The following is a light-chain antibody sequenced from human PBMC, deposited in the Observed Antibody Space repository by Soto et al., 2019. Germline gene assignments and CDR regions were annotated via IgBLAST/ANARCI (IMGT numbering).Light chain of an antibody. J-gene: IGKJ1*01. CDR2: AAS. CDR1: QGISNY. V-gene: IGKV1-27*01. Sequence: DIQMTQSPSSLSASVGDRVTITCRASQGISNYLAWYQQKPGKVPKLLIYAASTLQSGVPSRFSGSGSGTEFTLTISSLQPEEVATYYCQKYNSAPSWTFGQGTKVEIK. CDR3: QKYNSAPSWT.